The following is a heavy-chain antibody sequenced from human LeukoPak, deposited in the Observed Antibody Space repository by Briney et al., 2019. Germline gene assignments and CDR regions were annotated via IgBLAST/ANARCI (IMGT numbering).Heavy chain of an antibody. CDR3: ARGTGFYDSSGHYYWGYFDS. D-gene: IGHD3-22*01. V-gene: IGHV4-59*11. Sequence: SETLSLTCTVSGVSISSHYWSWFRQTPGERPEWIAFIYYSGTTNYNPSLKGRVTISIDSSKNQFSLKLSSVTAADTAIYCCARGTGFYDSSGHYYWGYFDSWGQGTLVPVSS. CDR1: GVSISSHY. J-gene: IGHJ4*02. CDR2: IYYSGTT.